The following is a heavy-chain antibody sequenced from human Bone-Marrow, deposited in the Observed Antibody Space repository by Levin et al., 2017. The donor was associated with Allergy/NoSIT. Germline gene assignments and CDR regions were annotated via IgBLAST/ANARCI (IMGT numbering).Heavy chain of an antibody. J-gene: IGHJ6*03. CDR2: IYAGGSK. CDR1: GFTVSSQY. D-gene: IGHD3-9*01. V-gene: IGHV3-66*02. CDR3: ARTHYDILTSYMDV. Sequence: GASVKVSCAASGFTVSSQYMSWVRQAPGKALEWVSLIYAGGSKYYADSVQGRFTISRDNSKNILYLQMNSLRGEDSAVYYCARTHYDILTSYMDVWGKGTTVTVSS.